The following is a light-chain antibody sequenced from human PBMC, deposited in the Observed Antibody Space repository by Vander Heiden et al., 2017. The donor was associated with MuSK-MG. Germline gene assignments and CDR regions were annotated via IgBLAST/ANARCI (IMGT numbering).Light chain of an antibody. CDR1: QSVLYSSNNKNY. J-gene: IGKJ2*01. CDR3: QQYYSTPYT. V-gene: IGKV4-1*01. CDR2: WAS. Sequence: DIVMITSPDSLAVSLGGRATINCKSSQSVLYSSNNKNYLAWYQQKPGQPPKLLIYWASTRESGVPDRFSGSGSGTDFTLTISSLQAEDVAVYYCQQYYSTPYTFGQGTKLEIK.